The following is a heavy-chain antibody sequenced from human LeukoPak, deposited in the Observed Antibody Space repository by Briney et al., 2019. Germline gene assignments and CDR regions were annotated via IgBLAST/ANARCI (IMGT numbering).Heavy chain of an antibody. Sequence: PGGSLRLSCAASGFTFSSYGMHWVRQAPGKGLEWVAFIRYDGSNKYYADSVKGRFTISRDNSKNTLYLQMNSLRAEDTAVYYCAKDVLGGSYPLYSDYWGQGTLVTVSS. V-gene: IGHV3-30*02. CDR2: IRYDGSNK. J-gene: IGHJ4*02. D-gene: IGHD1-26*01. CDR3: AKDVLGGSYPLYSDY. CDR1: GFTFSSYG.